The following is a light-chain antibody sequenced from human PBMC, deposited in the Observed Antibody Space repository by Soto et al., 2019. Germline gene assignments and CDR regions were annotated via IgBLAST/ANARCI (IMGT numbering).Light chain of an antibody. Sequence: DIQMTQSPSSLSASVGDRVTITCQASRDIYKYLNWYQQKPGKAPKLLIYDASNLETGVPSRFSGGGSGTGFTFTISSLQPEDIATYYCLQYDNVPLTFGHGTKVDIK. CDR2: DAS. J-gene: IGKJ3*01. CDR1: RDIYKY. CDR3: LQYDNVPLT. V-gene: IGKV1-33*01.